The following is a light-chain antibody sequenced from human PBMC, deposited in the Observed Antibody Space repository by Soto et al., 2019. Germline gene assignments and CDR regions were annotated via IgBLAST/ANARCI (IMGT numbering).Light chain of an antibody. J-gene: IGLJ2*01. Sequence: NFMLTQPHSVSESPGKTVTISCTRSSGSIASNYVQWYQQRPGSAPTTVIYEDKQRPSGVPDRFSGSIDSSSNSASLTISGLKDEDDDDYYCQSYDSSIVFGGGTKVTVL. CDR1: SGSIASNY. CDR3: QSYDSSIV. V-gene: IGLV6-57*04. CDR2: EDK.